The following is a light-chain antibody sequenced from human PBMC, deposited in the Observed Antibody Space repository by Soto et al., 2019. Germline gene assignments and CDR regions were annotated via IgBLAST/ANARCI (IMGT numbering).Light chain of an antibody. J-gene: IGKJ5*01. CDR3: QQYNNWPPNT. CDR1: QSVSSD. Sequence: EIVLTQSPGTLSLSPGERATLSCRASQSVSSDFLAWYQQKPGQAPRLLIYDASNRATGIPARFSGSGSGTEFTLTISSLQSEDFAVYYCQQYNNWPPNTFGQGTRLEIK. CDR2: DAS. V-gene: IGKV3-15*01.